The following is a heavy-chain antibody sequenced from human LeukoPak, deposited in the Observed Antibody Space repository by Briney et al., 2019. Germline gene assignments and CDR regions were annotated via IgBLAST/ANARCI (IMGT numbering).Heavy chain of an antibody. Sequence: GGSLRLSCAASGFTFSGSAMHWVRQASGKGLEWVGRIRSKANSYATAYAASVKGRFTISRDDSKNTAYLQVNSLKTEDTAVYYCTSLDYGSGSRDFDYWGQGTLVTVSS. CDR2: IRSKANSYAT. J-gene: IGHJ4*02. CDR1: GFTFSGSA. V-gene: IGHV3-73*01. D-gene: IGHD3-10*01. CDR3: TSLDYGSGSRDFDY.